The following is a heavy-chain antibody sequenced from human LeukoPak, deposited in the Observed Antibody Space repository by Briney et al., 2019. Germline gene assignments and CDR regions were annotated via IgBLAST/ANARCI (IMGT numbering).Heavy chain of an antibody. D-gene: IGHD1-14*01. CDR2: ISGSGGST. V-gene: IGHV3-23*01. CDR3: AKGRKKPYYFDY. Sequence: GGSLRLSCAASGFTFSSYAMSWVRQAPGEGLEWVSAISGSGGSTYYADSVKGRFTISRDNSKNTLYLQMNSLRAEDTAVYYCAKGRKKPYYFDYWGQGTLVTVSS. CDR1: GFTFSSYA. J-gene: IGHJ4*02.